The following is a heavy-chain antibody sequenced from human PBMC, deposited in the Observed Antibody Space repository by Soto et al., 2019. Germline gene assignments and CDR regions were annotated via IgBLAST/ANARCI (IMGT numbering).Heavy chain of an antibody. CDR3: ARSPRSSPYFDY. J-gene: IGHJ4*02. CDR2: IYPGDYET. CDR1: GYTFSNFW. D-gene: IGHD6-13*01. V-gene: IGHV5-51*01. Sequence: PGESLKISCKCSGYTFSNFWIAWGRQLPGKGLEWMGIIYPGDYETRYSPSFHGKVTISADRPIGTAYLQWSSLEASDSAFYFCARSPRSSPYFDYWGQGALVTVSS.